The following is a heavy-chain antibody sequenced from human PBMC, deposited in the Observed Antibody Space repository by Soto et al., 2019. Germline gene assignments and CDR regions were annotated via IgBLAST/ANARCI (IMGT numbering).Heavy chain of an antibody. Sequence: GESLKISCKGSGYSFTNYWIHWVRQMAGKGLEWMGRIDPDDSYTNYSPSFQGHVTISVDKSNSTAYLQWSSLQASDTAIYYCARLPPPTYCSGSTCSGYWGQGTLVTVSS. CDR1: GYSFTNYW. V-gene: IGHV5-10-1*01. CDR2: IDPDDSYT. J-gene: IGHJ4*02. CDR3: ARLPPPTYCSGSTCSGY. D-gene: IGHD2-15*01.